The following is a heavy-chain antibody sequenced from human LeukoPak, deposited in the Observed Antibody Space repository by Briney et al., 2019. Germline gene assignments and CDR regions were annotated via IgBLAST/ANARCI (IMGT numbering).Heavy chain of an antibody. CDR2: IYYSGST. CDR1: GGPISSYY. Sequence: PSEPLSLTCTAPGGPISSYYWSWIRQPAGKRLEWIGYIYYSGSTYYNPSLKSRVTISVDTSKNQFSLKLSSVTAADTAVYYCARVPSHYYDSSGYSSFYFDYWGQGTLVTVSS. J-gene: IGHJ4*02. D-gene: IGHD3-22*01. CDR3: ARVPSHYYDSSGYSSFYFDY. V-gene: IGHV4-59*06.